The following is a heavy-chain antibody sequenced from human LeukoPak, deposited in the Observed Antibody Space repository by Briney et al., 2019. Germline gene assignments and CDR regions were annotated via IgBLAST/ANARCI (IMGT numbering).Heavy chain of an antibody. CDR2: ISSSSSYI. Sequence: PGGSLRLSCAASGFTFRSYNMNWVRQAPGKRPEWVSSISSSSSYIYYADSVKGRFTISRDNAKSSLYLQMNSLRAEDTALYYCARGASRADYWGQGTLVTVSP. CDR3: ARGASRADY. J-gene: IGHJ4*02. CDR1: GFTFRSYN. V-gene: IGHV3-21*01.